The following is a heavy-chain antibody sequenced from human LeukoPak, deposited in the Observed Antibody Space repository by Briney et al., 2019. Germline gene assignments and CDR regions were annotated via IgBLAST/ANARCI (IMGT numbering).Heavy chain of an antibody. Sequence: GGSLRLSCAASGFTFDDYGMSWVRQAPGKGLEWVSGINWNGGSKAYADSVKGRFTISRDNAKNSLYLQMNSLRAEDTALYYCARLAVTGYYYYYYMDVWGKGTTVTVSS. D-gene: IGHD6-19*01. J-gene: IGHJ6*03. CDR3: ARLAVTGYYYYYYMDV. CDR2: INWNGGSK. CDR1: GFTFDDYG. V-gene: IGHV3-20*04.